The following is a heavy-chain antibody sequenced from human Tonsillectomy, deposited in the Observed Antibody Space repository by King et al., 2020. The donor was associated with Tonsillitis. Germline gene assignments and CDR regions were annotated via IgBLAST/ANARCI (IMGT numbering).Heavy chain of an antibody. Sequence: QLQESGPGLVKPSETLSLTCTVSGGSISSYYWSWIRQPAGKGLEWIGRIYTSGSTNYNPSLKSRVTMSVDTSKNQFSLKLSSVTAADTAVYYCVRDCDFWSGYYLYYGMDVWGQGTTVTVSS. J-gene: IGHJ6*02. V-gene: IGHV4-4*07. CDR1: GGSISSYY. CDR2: IYTSGST. D-gene: IGHD3-3*01. CDR3: VRDCDFWSGYYLYYGMDV.